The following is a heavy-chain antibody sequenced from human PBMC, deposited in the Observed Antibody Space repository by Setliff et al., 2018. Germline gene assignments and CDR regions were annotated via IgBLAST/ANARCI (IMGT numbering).Heavy chain of an antibody. CDR3: TVYNTGSSKDHY. D-gene: IGHD2-8*02. CDR2: MYHSGST. Sequence: PSETLSLTCTVSGYSISSGYYWGWIRQPPGKGLEWIGNMYHSGSTNYNPSLKSRVTISVDTSKNQFSLKLSSVTAADTALYYCTVYNTGSSKDHYWGQGTPVTVSS. J-gene: IGHJ4*02. V-gene: IGHV4-38-2*02. CDR1: GYSISSGYY.